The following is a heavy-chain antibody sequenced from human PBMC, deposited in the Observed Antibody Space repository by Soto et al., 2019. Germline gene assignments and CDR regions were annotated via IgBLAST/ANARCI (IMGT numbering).Heavy chain of an antibody. CDR2: INHSGST. D-gene: IGHD3-9*01. CDR3: ARVLRYFDSRMDV. V-gene: IGHV4-34*01. CDR1: GGSFSGYY. J-gene: IGHJ6*02. Sequence: PSETLSLTCAVYGGSFSGYYWSWIRQPPGKGLEWIGEINHSGSTNYNPSLKSRVTISVDTSKNQFSLKLSSVTAADTAVYYCARVLRYFDSRMDVWGQGTTVTVSS.